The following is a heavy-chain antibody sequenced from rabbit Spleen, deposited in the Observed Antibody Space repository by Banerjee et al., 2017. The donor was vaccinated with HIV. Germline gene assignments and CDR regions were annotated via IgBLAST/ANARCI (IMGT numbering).Heavy chain of an antibody. V-gene: IGHV1S45*01. D-gene: IGHD1-1*01. CDR1: GFSFSDRDV. CDR2: INTATGKA. Sequence: QEQLVESGGGLVKPEGSLTLTCKASGFSFSDRDVMCWVRQAPGKGLEWIACINTATGKAVYASWAKGRFTISKPSSNTVTLQMTSLTAADTATCFCARDLVGVIGWNFNLWGPGTLVTVS. J-gene: IGHJ4*01. CDR3: ARDLVGVIGWNFNL.